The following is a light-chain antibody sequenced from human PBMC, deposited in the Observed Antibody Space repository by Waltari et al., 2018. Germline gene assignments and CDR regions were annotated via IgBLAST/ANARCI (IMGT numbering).Light chain of an antibody. V-gene: IGKV3-20*01. J-gene: IGKJ4*01. CDR3: QQYGSWLT. Sequence: IVLTQSPGALSLSPGERATLSCRASESFTNSHLAWYQQKPGQAPRLIIYGAAKRATGIPDRFSGSGSETDFTLTITRLEPEDFAVYYCQQYGSWLTFGGGTKVEMK. CDR1: ESFTNSH. CDR2: GAA.